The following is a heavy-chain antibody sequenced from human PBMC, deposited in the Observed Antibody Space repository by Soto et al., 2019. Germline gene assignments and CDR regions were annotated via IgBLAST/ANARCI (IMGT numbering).Heavy chain of an antibody. CDR3: ARSVEWLASFDY. CDR1: GYTFTSYD. CDR2: MNPNSGNT. J-gene: IGHJ4*02. D-gene: IGHD6-19*01. V-gene: IGHV1-8*01. Sequence: QVQLVQSGAEVKKPGASVKVSCKASGYTFTSYDINWVRQATGQGLEWMGWMNPNSGNTGNAQKFQGRITMTTNTSISTAYMELSSLRSEDTAVYYCARSVEWLASFDYWGQGTLVTVSS.